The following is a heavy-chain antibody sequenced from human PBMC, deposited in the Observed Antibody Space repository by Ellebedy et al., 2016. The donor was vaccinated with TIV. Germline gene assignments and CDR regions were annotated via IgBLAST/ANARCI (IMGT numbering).Heavy chain of an antibody. D-gene: IGHD1-26*01. V-gene: IGHV3-66*01. CDR3: ARDSRPNIGSL. J-gene: IGHJ4*02. CDR2: IYRDDRT. Sequence: PGGSLRLSCAAFGVTVSSDFMSWVRQAPGKGPEWVSIIYRDDRTFYRDSVEGRFTISRDNFKNTLYLQMNSLRVEDTAVYFCARDSRPNIGSLWGQGTLVTVSS. CDR1: GVTVSSDF.